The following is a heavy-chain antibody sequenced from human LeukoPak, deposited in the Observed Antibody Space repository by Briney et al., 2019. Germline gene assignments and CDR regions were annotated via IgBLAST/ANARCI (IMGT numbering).Heavy chain of an antibody. CDR3: ARASDYGDYGIDY. J-gene: IGHJ4*02. Sequence: GGSLRLSCAASGFTFSDYGMHWARQAPGKGLEWVAFIRYDGSDEYYADSVKGRFTISRDNSKNSLYLQMNSLRAEDTAVYYCARASDYGDYGIDYWGQGTLVTVSS. CDR1: GFTFSDYG. D-gene: IGHD4-17*01. V-gene: IGHV3-30*02. CDR2: IRYDGSDE.